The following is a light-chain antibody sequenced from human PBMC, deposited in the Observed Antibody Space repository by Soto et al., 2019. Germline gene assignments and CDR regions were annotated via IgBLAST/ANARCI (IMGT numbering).Light chain of an antibody. Sequence: QMTQSPSSLSASVGEKIIITCRASRDVGSDVSWYQQKPGQAPKLLIYAASNLYTGVPSRFSGSRSGTEFTLTISSLQPEDFAVYFCQQRSNWPRLTFGGGTKVEI. CDR2: AAS. J-gene: IGKJ4*01. CDR3: QQRSNWPRLT. V-gene: IGKV1-6*01. CDR1: RDVGSD.